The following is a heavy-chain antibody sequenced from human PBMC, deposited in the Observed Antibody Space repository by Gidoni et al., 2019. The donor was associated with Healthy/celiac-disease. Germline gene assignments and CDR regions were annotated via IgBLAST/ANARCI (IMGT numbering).Heavy chain of an antibody. J-gene: IGHJ3*02. CDR2: INSDGSST. CDR3: ARVRLYYGDYKRDAFDI. Sequence: EVQLVESGGGLVQPGVSLRLSCAASGFPFSTSWMHWVRQAPGQGLVWVSRINSDGSSTSYADSVKGRFTISRDNAKNTLYLQMNSLRAEDTAVYYCARVRLYYGDYKRDAFDIWGQGTMVTVSS. D-gene: IGHD4-17*01. CDR1: GFPFSTSW. V-gene: IGHV3-74*01.